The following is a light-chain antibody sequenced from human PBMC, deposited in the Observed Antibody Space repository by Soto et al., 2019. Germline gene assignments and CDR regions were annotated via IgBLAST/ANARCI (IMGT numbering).Light chain of an antibody. CDR1: QSISRW. Sequence: DVQMTQSPSTLSASVGDRVTITCRASQSISRWLAWYQQKPGKAPKLLIYETSSLEDGVPSRFTGSGSGTECSLTITSLQPEDFASYYCQQYKDYWTFGQGTKVDMK. CDR2: ETS. V-gene: IGKV1-5*03. CDR3: QQYKDYWT. J-gene: IGKJ1*01.